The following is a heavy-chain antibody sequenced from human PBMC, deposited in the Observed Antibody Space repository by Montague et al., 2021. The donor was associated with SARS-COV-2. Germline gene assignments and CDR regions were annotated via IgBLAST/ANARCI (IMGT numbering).Heavy chain of an antibody. CDR3: AKDGGHSSGYYYEGGFDS. D-gene: IGHD3-22*01. Sequence: SLRLSCAASGFIFEDYAMHWVWQAPGKGLEWVSGISWNSGSIAYADSVKGRFTISRENAKNSLYLRMSSLRPEDTALYYCAKDGGHSSGYYYEGGFDSWGQGTPVTVSS. CDR2: ISWNSGSI. J-gene: IGHJ4*02. CDR1: GFIFEDYA. V-gene: IGHV3-9*01.